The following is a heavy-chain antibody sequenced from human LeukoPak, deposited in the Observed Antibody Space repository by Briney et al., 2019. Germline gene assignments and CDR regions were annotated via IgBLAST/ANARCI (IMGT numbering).Heavy chain of an antibody. D-gene: IGHD2-2*01. CDR3: ARTYQVPPYTWFDP. Sequence: SQTLSLTCVISGDNVSSTTAAWNWIRQSPSRGLEWLGRTYYKSKWHHDYSVSVKSRLTINPDTSKNRFSLQLNSVTPEDTAVYYCARTYQVPPYTWFDPWGLGTLVTVSS. CDR1: GDNVSSTTAA. V-gene: IGHV6-1*01. CDR2: TYYKSKWHH. J-gene: IGHJ5*02.